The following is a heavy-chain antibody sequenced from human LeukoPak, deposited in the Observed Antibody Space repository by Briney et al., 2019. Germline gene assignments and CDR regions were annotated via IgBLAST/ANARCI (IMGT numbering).Heavy chain of an antibody. D-gene: IGHD2-21*02. CDR1: GYSLTSGYY. J-gene: IGHJ4*02. CDR3: ARDYLTAADY. CDR2: IYHTGIT. V-gene: IGHV4-38-2*02. Sequence: PSETLSLTCSVSGYSLTSGYYWAWIRQPPGKWLEWIGSIYHTGITYSNSSLKSRLTMSVDTSKNEISLNLSSVTAADTAVYYCARDYLTAADYWGRGTLVTVSS.